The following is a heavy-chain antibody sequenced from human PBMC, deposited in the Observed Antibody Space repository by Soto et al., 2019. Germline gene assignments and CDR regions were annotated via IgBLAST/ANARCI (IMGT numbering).Heavy chain of an antibody. CDR1: GGSISSYY. CDR3: ARGSVVAAITTFDY. D-gene: IGHD2-15*01. Sequence: QVQLQESGPGLVKPSETLSLTCTVSGGSISSYYWSWIRQPPGKGLEWIGYIYYSGSTNYNPSLKSRVTISVDTSKNQFSLKLSSVTAADTAVYYCARGSVVAAITTFDYWGQGTLVTVSS. V-gene: IGHV4-59*01. CDR2: IYYSGST. J-gene: IGHJ4*02.